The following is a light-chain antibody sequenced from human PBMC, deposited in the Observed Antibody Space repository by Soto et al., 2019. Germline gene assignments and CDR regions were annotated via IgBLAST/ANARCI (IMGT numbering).Light chain of an antibody. CDR1: HSDVGSYNL. CDR2: EVS. J-gene: IGLJ1*01. V-gene: IGLV2-23*02. Sequence: QSMLTQPASVSGSPGQSITISCTGTHSDVGSYNLVSWYQQHPGKAPKVIIYEVSERPSGVSDRFSGSKSGNTASLMISGLQAEDEADYYCCSYAVSTTQTYVFGSGTKATVL. CDR3: CSYAVSTTQTYV.